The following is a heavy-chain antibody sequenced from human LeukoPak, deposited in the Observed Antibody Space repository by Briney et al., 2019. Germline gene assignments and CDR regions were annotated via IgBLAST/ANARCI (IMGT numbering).Heavy chain of an antibody. CDR1: GGSISSYY. CDR3: ARSEPRGYSYGFVDN. V-gene: IGHV4-59*01. D-gene: IGHD5-18*01. Sequence: SGTLSLTCTVSGGSISSYYWSWIRQSPGMGLEWIGYIYYSGYTNYDPSLKSRVTISVDTSNNQFSLKLSSVTAADTAVYYCARSEPRGYSYGFVDNWRQGTLVTVSS. CDR2: IYYSGYT. J-gene: IGHJ4*02.